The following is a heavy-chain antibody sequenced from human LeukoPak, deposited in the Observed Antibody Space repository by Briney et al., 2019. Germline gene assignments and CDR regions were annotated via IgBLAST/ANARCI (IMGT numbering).Heavy chain of an antibody. CDR1: GGSISSSNW. CDR3: ASGAPVPARYYYYYYYMDV. V-gene: IGHV4-4*02. D-gene: IGHD2-2*01. J-gene: IGHJ6*03. CDR2: IYHSGST. Sequence: SGTLSLTCAVSGGSISSSNWWSWVRQPPGKGLEWIGDIYHSGSTNYNPSLKSRVTISVDRSKNQFSLKLSSVTAADTAVYYCASGAPVPARYYYYYYYMDVWGKGTTVTVSS.